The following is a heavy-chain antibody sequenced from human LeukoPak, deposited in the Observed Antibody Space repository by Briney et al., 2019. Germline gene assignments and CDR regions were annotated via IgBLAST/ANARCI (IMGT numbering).Heavy chain of an antibody. Sequence: GGSLRLSCAASGFTFSSYSMNWVRQAPGKGLEWVSYISSSRSTIYYADSVKGRFTISRDNAKNSLYLQMNSLRAEDTAVYYCARDRGSYFDYWGQGTLVTVSS. CDR3: ARDRGSYFDY. D-gene: IGHD3-10*01. V-gene: IGHV3-48*01. J-gene: IGHJ4*02. CDR2: ISSSRSTI. CDR1: GFTFSSYS.